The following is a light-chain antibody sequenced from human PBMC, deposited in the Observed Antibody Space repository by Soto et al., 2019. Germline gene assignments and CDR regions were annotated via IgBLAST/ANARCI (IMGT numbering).Light chain of an antibody. CDR2: GAS. J-gene: IGKJ1*01. V-gene: IGKV3-20*01. CDR1: QSVSSSF. CDR3: PQYDSSPWT. Sequence: EIVLTQSPGTLSLSPGERATLSCRASQSVSSSFLAWYQQKPGQAPRLLVYGASSRATGIPDRFSGSGSGTDFTLTISGLEPEDCAMYYCPQYDSSPWTFGQGTKVDIK.